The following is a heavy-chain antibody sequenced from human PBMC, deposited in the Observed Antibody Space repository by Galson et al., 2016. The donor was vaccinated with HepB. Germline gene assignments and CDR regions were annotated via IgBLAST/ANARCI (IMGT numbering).Heavy chain of an antibody. CDR3: AGTQKSDYDLNWFDT. J-gene: IGHJ5*02. CDR1: GDSISSGYYY. D-gene: IGHD5-12*01. V-gene: IGHV4-61*02. Sequence: TLSLTCTVSGDSISSGYYYWSWIRQPAGRGLEWIGRIYTSGATTFNSSLKSRVTISLDTSKNQLSLKLSPVTAADTAVYFCAGTQKSDYDLNWFDTWGQGTLVTVSS. CDR2: IYTSGAT.